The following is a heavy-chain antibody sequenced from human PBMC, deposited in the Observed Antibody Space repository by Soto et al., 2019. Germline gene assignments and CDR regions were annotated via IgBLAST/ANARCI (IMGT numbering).Heavy chain of an antibody. Sequence: PSETLSLTCAVSGGSISSGGYSWSWIRQPPGKGLEWIGYIYHSGSTYYNPSLRSRVTISVDTSKNQFSLKLSSVTAADTAVYYCARQGDGSSAYAFDIWGQGTMVTVSS. CDR2: IYHSGST. CDR3: ARQGDGSSAYAFDI. J-gene: IGHJ3*02. V-gene: IGHV4-30-2*05. D-gene: IGHD3-22*01. CDR1: GGSISSGGYS.